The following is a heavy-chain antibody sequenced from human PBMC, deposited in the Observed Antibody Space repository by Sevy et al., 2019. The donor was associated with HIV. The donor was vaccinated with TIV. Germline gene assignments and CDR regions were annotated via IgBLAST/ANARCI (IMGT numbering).Heavy chain of an antibody. D-gene: IGHD1-26*01. CDR2: TSYDGHNN. J-gene: IGHJ6*02. CDR1: GFTFSNYG. Sequence: GGSLRLSCAASGFTFSNYGIHWVRQAPGKGLEWVAITSYDGHNNYYEDSVKGRFTISRDNSKNTLYLQMISLRAEDTAVYYCAKDLLQLTIKELAQDYYYGMDVWGQGTTVSVSS. CDR3: AKDLLQLTIKELAQDYYYGMDV. V-gene: IGHV3-30*18.